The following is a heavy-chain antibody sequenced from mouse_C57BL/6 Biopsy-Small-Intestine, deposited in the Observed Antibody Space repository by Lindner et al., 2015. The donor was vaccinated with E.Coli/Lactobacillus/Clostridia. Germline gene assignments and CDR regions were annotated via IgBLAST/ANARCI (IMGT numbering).Heavy chain of an antibody. D-gene: IGHD2-13*01. V-gene: IGHV1-53*01. Sequence: SVKVSCKASGYTFTSYHMHWVRQAPGQGLDWMGLINPTDDTTAYAQKFQGRFTMTMDTSTATVYVELSSLRYDDTAVYYCVRAAAGDWFDPWGQGTLVTVSS. CDR3: VRAAAGDWFDP. CDR2: INPTDDTT. J-gene: IGHJ4*01. CDR1: GYTFTSYH.